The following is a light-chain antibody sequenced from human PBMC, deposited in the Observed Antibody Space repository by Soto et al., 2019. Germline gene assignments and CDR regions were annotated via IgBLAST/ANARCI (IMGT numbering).Light chain of an antibody. CDR1: QSVSSSY. CDR3: QQYGSSPLT. J-gene: IGKJ4*01. V-gene: IGKV3-20*01. Sequence: EIVLTQYPGTLSLSPGERATLSCRASQSVSSSYLAWYQQKPGQAPRLLIYGASSRATGIPDRFSGSGSGTDFTRTISRLEPGDVAVYFCQQYGSSPLTFGGGTNVEIK. CDR2: GAS.